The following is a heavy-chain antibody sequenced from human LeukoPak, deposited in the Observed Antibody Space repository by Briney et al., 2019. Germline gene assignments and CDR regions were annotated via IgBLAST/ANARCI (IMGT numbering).Heavy chain of an antibody. CDR3: ARGGYFDN. CDR1: GFTFSSYT. J-gene: IGHJ4*02. Sequence: GGSLRLSCAASGFTFSSYTMSWVRQAPGKGLEWVSSISSSSSYIYYADSLKGRFTISRDNAKNSLYLQMNSLRAEDMAVYYCARGGYFDNWGQGTLVTVSS. V-gene: IGHV3-21*01. CDR2: ISSSSSYI.